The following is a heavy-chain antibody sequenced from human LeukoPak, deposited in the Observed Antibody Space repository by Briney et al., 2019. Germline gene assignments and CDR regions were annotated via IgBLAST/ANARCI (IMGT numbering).Heavy chain of an antibody. D-gene: IGHD3-22*01. CDR3: ARMRYSDSSVLTRKRSYYFDY. CDR1: GGSFSGYY. CDR2: INHSGST. Sequence: KASETLSLTCAVYGGSFSGYYWSWIRQPPGKGLEWIGEINHSGSTNYNPSLKSRVTISVDTSKNQFSLKLSSVTAADTAVYYCARMRYSDSSVLTRKRSYYFDYWGQGTLVTVSS. J-gene: IGHJ4*02. V-gene: IGHV4-34*01.